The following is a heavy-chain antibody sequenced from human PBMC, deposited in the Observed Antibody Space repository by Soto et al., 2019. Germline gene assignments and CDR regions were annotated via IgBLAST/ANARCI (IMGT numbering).Heavy chain of an antibody. J-gene: IGHJ4*02. D-gene: IGHD1-26*01. V-gene: IGHV3-30*18. CDR1: RFTFSTYG. CDR2: ISYDGTNK. Sequence: QVQLVESGGGVVQPGRSLRLSCAASRFTFSTYGMHWVRQAPGKGLEWVALISYDGTNKYYADSVKGRFTISRDNSRNTLFLRVNSLRPEDTAVSYCAKYKRGTGRHSFGVHYWGQRTVVTVS. CDR3: AKYKRGTGRHSFGVHY.